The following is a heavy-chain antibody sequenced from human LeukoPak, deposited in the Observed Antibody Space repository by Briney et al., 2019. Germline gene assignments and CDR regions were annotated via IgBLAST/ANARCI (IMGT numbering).Heavy chain of an antibody. D-gene: IGHD6-19*01. V-gene: IGHV3-9*01. J-gene: IGHJ4*02. CDR2: ISWNSGSI. Sequence: PGRSLRLSCAASGFTFDDYAMHWVRQAPGKGLEWVSGISWNSGSIGYADSVKGRFTISRDNAKNSLYLQMNSLRAEDTALYYCAKDTGIAVAGTFDYWGQGTLVTVSS. CDR3: AKDTGIAVAGTFDY. CDR1: GFTFDDYA.